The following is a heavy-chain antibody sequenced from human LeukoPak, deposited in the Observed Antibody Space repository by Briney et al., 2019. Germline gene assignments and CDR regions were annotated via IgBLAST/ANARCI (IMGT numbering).Heavy chain of an antibody. V-gene: IGHV3-74*01. Sequence: GGSLRLSCAASGFTFSEYWMYWVRQAPGKGLVWVSRINSDESDTTYADSVKGRFTISRDNTKNTLYLQMNSLRVEDTAVYYCARAGCNWEHDYWGQGTLVTVSS. CDR2: INSDESDT. D-gene: IGHD5-24*01. CDR3: ARAGCNWEHDY. CDR1: GFTFSEYW. J-gene: IGHJ4*02.